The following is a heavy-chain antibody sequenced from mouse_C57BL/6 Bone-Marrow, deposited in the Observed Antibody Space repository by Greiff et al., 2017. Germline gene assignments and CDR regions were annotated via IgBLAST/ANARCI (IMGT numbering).Heavy chain of an antibody. CDR3: ARHVAYYDYDAFSWFAY. D-gene: IGHD2-4*01. CDR1: GFTFSDYY. CDR2: ISNGGGST. V-gene: IGHV5-12*01. J-gene: IGHJ3*01. Sequence: EVQLVESGGGLVQPGGSLKLSCAASGFTFSDYYMYWVRQTPEKRLEWVAYISNGGGSTYYPDTVKGRFTISRDNAKNTLYLQMSRLKSEDTAMYYCARHVAYYDYDAFSWFAYWGQGTLVTVSA.